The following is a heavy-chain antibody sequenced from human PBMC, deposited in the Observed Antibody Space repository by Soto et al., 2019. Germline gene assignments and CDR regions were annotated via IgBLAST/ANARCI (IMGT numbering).Heavy chain of an antibody. D-gene: IGHD2-15*01. Sequence: GAPLNVSRKTAGYRITGDLMHRRSHTPGKGLEWMGWINPNSGGTNYAQKFQGWITMTRDTSISTAYMELSRLRSDDTAVYYCAKQYCSGGSCYSRAFDIWGQGTMVTVSS. V-gene: IGHV1-2*04. J-gene: IGHJ3*02. CDR1: GYRITGDL. CDR3: AKQYCSGGSCYSRAFDI. CDR2: INPNSGGT.